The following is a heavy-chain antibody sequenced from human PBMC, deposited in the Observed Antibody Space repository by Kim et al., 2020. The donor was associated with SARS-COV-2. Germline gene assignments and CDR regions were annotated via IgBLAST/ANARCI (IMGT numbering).Heavy chain of an antibody. V-gene: IGHV3-11*03. D-gene: IGHD3-10*01. Sequence: VKGRFTISRDNAKNSLYLQMNSLRAEDTAVYYCARSRSSGSYPKRYYFDYWGQGTLVTVSS. J-gene: IGHJ4*02. CDR3: ARSRSSGSYPKRYYFDY.